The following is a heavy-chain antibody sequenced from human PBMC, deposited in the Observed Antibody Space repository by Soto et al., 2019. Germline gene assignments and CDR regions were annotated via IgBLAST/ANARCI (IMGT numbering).Heavy chain of an antibody. V-gene: IGHV4-31*03. CDR3: ASTEDFFDY. CDR2: IFYSGST. CDR1: CVSLPPGTFF. Sequence: TPSPPFSLSCVSLPPGTFFLRWIRQHPGKGLEWIGYIFYSGSTDYNPSLKSRVNISVDTSKNQFSLKLSSVTAADTAVYYCASTEDFFDYWGQGTLVTVSS. J-gene: IGHJ4*02.